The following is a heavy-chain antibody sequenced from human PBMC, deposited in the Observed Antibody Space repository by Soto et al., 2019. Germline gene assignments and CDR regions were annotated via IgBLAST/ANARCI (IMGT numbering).Heavy chain of an antibody. Sequence: GGSLRLSCTTSGFSFRNYAMHWVRQAPGKGLEWVAVIWYDGSKKYYADSVTGRFTASRDNSKNMMFLQMNSLRAEDTAVYYCARDPYSDNDVFFDYWGQGSLVTVSS. CDR2: IWYDGSKK. V-gene: IGHV3-33*01. CDR1: GFSFRNYA. J-gene: IGHJ4*02. CDR3: ARDPYSDNDVFFDY. D-gene: IGHD4-4*01.